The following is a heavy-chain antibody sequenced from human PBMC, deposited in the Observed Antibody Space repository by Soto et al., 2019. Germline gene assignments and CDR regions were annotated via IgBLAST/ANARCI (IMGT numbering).Heavy chain of an antibody. CDR2: ISSDGNDK. CDR1: GFTFSNYG. V-gene: IGHV3-30*18. Sequence: QVQLVESGGGVVQPGRSLRLSCAASGFTFSNYGMHWVRQAPGKGLEWVTTISSDGNDKYYADSVKGRFTISRDNSKNTLDLQMNGLRAEDTAVYYCAKGSMSAHQFLDHWVQGTLVTVSS. D-gene: IGHD6-6*01. J-gene: IGHJ4*02. CDR3: AKGSMSAHQFLDH.